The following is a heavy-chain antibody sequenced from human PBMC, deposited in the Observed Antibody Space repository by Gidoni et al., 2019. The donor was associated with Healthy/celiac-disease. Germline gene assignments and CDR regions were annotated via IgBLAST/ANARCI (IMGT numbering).Heavy chain of an antibody. V-gene: IGHV4-34*01. CDR1: GGSFSGYY. J-gene: IGHJ5*02. D-gene: IGHD3-22*01. Sequence: QVQLQQWGAGLLKPSETLSLTCAVYGGSFSGYYWSWIRQPPGKGLEWIGEINHSGSTNYNPSLKSRVTISVDTSKNQFSLKLSSVTAADTAVYYCARGLKYYYDSSGYYLARSSGFDPWGQGTLVTVSS. CDR2: INHSGST. CDR3: ARGLKYYYDSSGYYLARSSGFDP.